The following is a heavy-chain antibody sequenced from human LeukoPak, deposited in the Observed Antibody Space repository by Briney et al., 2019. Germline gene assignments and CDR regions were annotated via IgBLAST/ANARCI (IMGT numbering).Heavy chain of an antibody. J-gene: IGHJ4*02. CDR1: GFTFSSYA. Sequence: GGSLRLSCAASGFTFSSYAMHWVRQAPGKGLEWVAVISYDGSNKYYADSVKGRFTISRDNSKNTVYLQMNSLRAEDTAAYYCATRAYYDSSGYYFYYFDFWGQATLVTVSS. V-gene: IGHV3-30-3*01. D-gene: IGHD3-22*01. CDR2: ISYDGSNK. CDR3: ATRAYYDSSGYYFYYFDF.